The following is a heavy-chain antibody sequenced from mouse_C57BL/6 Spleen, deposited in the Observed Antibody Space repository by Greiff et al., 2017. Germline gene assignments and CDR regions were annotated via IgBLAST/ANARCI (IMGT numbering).Heavy chain of an antibody. CDR1: GYTFTSYW. J-gene: IGHJ2*01. D-gene: IGHD2-10*02. CDR2: IDPSDSYT. CDR3: ARGDIGMYGNYGRNYFDY. Sequence: QVQLQQPGAELVKPGASVKLSCKASGYTFTSYWMQWVKQRPGQGLEWIGEIDPSDSYTNYNQKFKGKATLTVDTSSSTAYMQLSSLTSEDSAVYYCARGDIGMYGNYGRNYFDYWGQGTTLTVSS. V-gene: IGHV1-50*01.